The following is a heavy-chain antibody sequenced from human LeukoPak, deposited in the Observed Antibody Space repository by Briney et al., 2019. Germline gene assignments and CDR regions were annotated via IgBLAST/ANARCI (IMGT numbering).Heavy chain of an antibody. J-gene: IGHJ4*02. D-gene: IGHD6-13*01. CDR3: GRAPSSSNLLVFDF. CDR2: ISSSGSTI. Sequence: GGSLRLSCAASGFTFSSYEMNWVRQAPGKGLEWVSYISSSGSTIYYSDSVKGRFTISRDNAKNSLYLQMNSLRAEDTALYYCGRAPSSSNLLVFDFWGQGTLVTVSS. CDR1: GFTFSSYE. V-gene: IGHV3-48*03.